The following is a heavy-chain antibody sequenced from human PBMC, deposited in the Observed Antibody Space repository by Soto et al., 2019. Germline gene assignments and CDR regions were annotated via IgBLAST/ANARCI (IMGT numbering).Heavy chain of an antibody. CDR3: ARGIFTGITMVRGVPYFDY. CDR2: INPNSGGT. Sequence: ASVKVSCKASGYTFTGYYMHWVRQAPGQGLEWMGWINPNSGGTNYAQKFQGWVTMTRDTSISTAYMELSRLRSDDTAVYYCARGIFTGITMVRGVPYFDYWGQGTLVTV. J-gene: IGHJ4*02. CDR1: GYTFTGYY. D-gene: IGHD3-10*01. V-gene: IGHV1-2*04.